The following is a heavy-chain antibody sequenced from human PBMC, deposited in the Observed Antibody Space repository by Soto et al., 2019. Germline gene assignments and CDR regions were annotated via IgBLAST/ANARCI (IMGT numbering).Heavy chain of an antibody. CDR2: IYPGDSDT. J-gene: IGHJ6*03. CDR3: ARLLTGWYYYYYMDV. CDR1: GYSFTSYW. Sequence: GESLKISCKGSGYSFTSYWIGWVRQIPGKGLEWMGIIYPGDSDTRYSPSFQGQVTISADKSISTAYLQWSSLKASDTAMYYCARLLTGWYYYYYMDVWGKGTTVTVSS. D-gene: IGHD3-9*01. V-gene: IGHV5-51*01.